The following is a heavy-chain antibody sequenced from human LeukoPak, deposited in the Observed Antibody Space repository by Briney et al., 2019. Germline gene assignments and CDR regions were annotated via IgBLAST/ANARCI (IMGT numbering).Heavy chain of an antibody. Sequence: PGGSLRLSCAASGFTFSNYEMNWVRQAPGKGLDWISYISSSGNTIYYADSVKGRFTISRDNAKNSLSLQMNSLRFEDTAMYYCARNWFDPWGQGTLVTVSS. CDR1: GFTFSNYE. V-gene: IGHV3-48*03. CDR3: ARNWFDP. CDR2: ISSSGNTI. J-gene: IGHJ5*02.